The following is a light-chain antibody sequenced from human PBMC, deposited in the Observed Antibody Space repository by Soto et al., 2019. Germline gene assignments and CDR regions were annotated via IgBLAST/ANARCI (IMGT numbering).Light chain of an antibody. CDR3: QSYDSSLSALYV. J-gene: IGLJ1*01. CDR2: DVY. Sequence: QSLLTQPASVSGSPGQSIAISCTGFRTDVDGYDYVSWYQQHPGQAPQLIIYDVYNRPSGVSHRFSGSKSGTTASLAITGLQAEDEADYYCQSYDSSLSALYVFGTGTKVTVL. CDR1: RTDVDGYDY. V-gene: IGLV2-14*03.